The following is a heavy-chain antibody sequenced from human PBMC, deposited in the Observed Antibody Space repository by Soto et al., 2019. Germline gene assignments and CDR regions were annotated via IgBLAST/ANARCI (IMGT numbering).Heavy chain of an antibody. V-gene: IGHV1-69*12. J-gene: IGHJ6*02. CDR2: IIPIFGTA. D-gene: IGHD2-15*01. Sequence: QVQLVQSGAEVKKPGSSVKVSCKASGGTFRSYAISWVRQAPGQGLEWMGGIIPIFGTANYAQKFQGRVTITADESTSTAYMELSSLRSEDTAVYYCARRAFVVVAATRYYYGMDVWGQGTTVTVSS. CDR3: ARRAFVVVAATRYYYGMDV. CDR1: GGTFRSYA.